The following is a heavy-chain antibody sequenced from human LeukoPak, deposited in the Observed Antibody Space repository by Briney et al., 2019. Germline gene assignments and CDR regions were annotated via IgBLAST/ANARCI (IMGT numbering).Heavy chain of an antibody. D-gene: IGHD5-24*01. CDR3: PREKSRASYTVFVY. J-gene: IGHJ4*02. Sequence: PSETLSLTCSVWGRFRGRDCGRCLRQPPGKGLEWIGYIHYSGSYNYNPSLKSRVTILLDRSKNQVSLKLIFVTAAETAVYYCPREKSRASYTVFVYSGEGTPVTVSS. V-gene: IGHV4-59*01. CDR2: IHYSGSY. CDR1: GRFRGRDC.